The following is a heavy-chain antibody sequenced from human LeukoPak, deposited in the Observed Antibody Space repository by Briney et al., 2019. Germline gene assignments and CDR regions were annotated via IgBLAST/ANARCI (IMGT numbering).Heavy chain of an antibody. Sequence: SETLFLTCTVSGGSISSSSYYWGWIRQPPGKGLEWIGSIYYSGSTYYNPSLKSRVTISVDTSKNQFSLKLSSVTAADTAVYYCATLRFSSGYYYYFDHWGQGTLVTVSS. V-gene: IGHV4-39*07. CDR3: ATLRFSSGYYYYFDH. CDR1: GGSISSSSYY. CDR2: IYYSGST. D-gene: IGHD3-22*01. J-gene: IGHJ4*02.